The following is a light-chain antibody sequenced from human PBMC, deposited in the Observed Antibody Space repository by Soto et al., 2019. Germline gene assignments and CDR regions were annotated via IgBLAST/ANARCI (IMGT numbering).Light chain of an antibody. J-gene: IGKJ1*01. CDR1: QRISSSD. V-gene: IGKV3-20*01. Sequence: EIVLTQSPDTLSLSPGERATLSCRASQRISSSDLAWYQQKPGQAPRLLIYVASSRATGIPDRFSGSGSGTDFTLTISRLEPEDFAVYYCQHYGTSLWTFGQGTTVEIK. CDR2: VAS. CDR3: QHYGTSLWT.